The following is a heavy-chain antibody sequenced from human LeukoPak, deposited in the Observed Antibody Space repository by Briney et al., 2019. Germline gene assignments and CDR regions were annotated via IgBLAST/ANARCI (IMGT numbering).Heavy chain of an antibody. Sequence: GGSLRLSCAASGFTFSSYSMNWVRQAPGKGLEWVSYISSSSSTIYYADSVKGRFTISRDNAKNSLYLQMNSLRAEDTAVYYCARDYDFWSGYQPGGYWGQGTLVTVSS. CDR2: ISSSSSTI. D-gene: IGHD3-3*01. CDR1: GFTFSSYS. J-gene: IGHJ4*02. CDR3: ARDYDFWSGYQPGGY. V-gene: IGHV3-48*01.